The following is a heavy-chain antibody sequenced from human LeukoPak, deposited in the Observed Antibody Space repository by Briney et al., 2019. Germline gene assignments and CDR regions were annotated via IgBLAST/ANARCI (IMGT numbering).Heavy chain of an antibody. V-gene: IGHV1-69*04. CDR2: IIPILGIA. CDR1: GGTFSSYA. J-gene: IGHJ4*02. D-gene: IGHD3-22*01. Sequence: SVKVSCKASGGTFSSYAISWVRQAPGQGLEWMGRIIPILGIANYAQKFQGRVTITADKSTSTAYMELSSLRSEDTAVYYCARVFYYYDSSGYPLDYWGQGTLVTVSS. CDR3: ARVFYYYDSSGYPLDY.